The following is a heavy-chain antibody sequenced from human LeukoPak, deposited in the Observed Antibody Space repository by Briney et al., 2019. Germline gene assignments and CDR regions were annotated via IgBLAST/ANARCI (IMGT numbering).Heavy chain of an antibody. CDR1: GGSFSGYY. J-gene: IGHJ4*02. CDR2: INHSGST. CDR3: ARVLYSSSWYYFDY. Sequence: SETLSLTCAVYGGSFSGYYWSWIRQPPGKGLEWIGEINHSGSTNYNPSLKSRVTISVDTSKNQFSLKLSSVTAANTAVYYCARVLYSSSWYYFDYWGQGTPVTVSS. V-gene: IGHV4-34*01. D-gene: IGHD6-13*01.